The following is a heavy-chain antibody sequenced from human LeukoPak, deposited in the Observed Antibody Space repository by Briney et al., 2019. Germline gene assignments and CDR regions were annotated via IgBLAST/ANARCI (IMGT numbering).Heavy chain of an antibody. V-gene: IGHV3-74*01. CDR3: ARYPLYYYDSSLDI. CDR1: GFTFSSYW. D-gene: IGHD3-22*01. CDR2: IKGDGSST. Sequence: GGSLRLSCAASGFTFSSYWMHWVRHTPGKGLVWVSRIKGDGSSTSYADSVKGRFTISRDNAKNSLYLQMNSLRAEDTAVYYCARYPLYYYDSSLDIWGQGTMVTVSS. J-gene: IGHJ3*02.